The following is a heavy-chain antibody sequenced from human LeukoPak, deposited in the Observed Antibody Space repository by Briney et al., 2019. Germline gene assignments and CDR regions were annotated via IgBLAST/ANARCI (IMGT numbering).Heavy chain of an antibody. D-gene: IGHD3-22*01. CDR1: GFTFYDYA. CDR2: ISWNSGSI. Sequence: PGGSLRLSCAASGFTFYDYAMHWVRQAPGKGLEWVSGISWNSGSIGYADSVKGRFTISRDNAKNSLYLQMNSLRAEDTALYYCAKDNYYDSSGYRGDAFDIWGQGTMVTVSS. CDR3: AKDNYYDSSGYRGDAFDI. J-gene: IGHJ3*02. V-gene: IGHV3-9*01.